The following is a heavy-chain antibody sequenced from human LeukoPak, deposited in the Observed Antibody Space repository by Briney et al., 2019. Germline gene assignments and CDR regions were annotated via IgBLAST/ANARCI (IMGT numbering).Heavy chain of an antibody. V-gene: IGHV1-2*02. CDR3: ARDISVLRYFDWLSIGWFDP. CDR2: INPNSGGT. CDR1: GYTFTGYY. J-gene: IGHJ5*02. D-gene: IGHD3-9*01. Sequence: ASVKVSCKASGYTFTGYYMHWVRQAPGQGLEWMGWINPNSGGTNYAQKFQGRVTMTRDTSISTAYMELSRLRSDDTAVYYCARDISVLRYFDWLSIGWFDPWGQGTLVTVSS.